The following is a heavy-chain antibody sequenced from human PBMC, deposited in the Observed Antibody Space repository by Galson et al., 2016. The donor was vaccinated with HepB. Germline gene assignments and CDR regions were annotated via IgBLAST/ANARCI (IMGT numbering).Heavy chain of an antibody. Sequence: SLRLSCAASGFTFTSNWMNWVRQAPGKGLEWVASINRDGDEKYYVDFVKGRFTISRDNPKNSLYLQMNSLRVEDTAVYYCARGTGMDGWGQGTTVTVSS. CDR2: INRDGDEK. J-gene: IGHJ6*02. CDR3: ARGTGMDG. CDR1: GFTFTSNW. V-gene: IGHV3-7*01.